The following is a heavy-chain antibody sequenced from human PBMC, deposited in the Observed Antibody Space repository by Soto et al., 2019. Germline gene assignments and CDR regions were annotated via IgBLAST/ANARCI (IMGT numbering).Heavy chain of an antibody. D-gene: IGHD6-13*01. V-gene: IGHV3-23*01. CDR2: ISGSGGST. CDR1: GFTFSSYA. Sequence: GGSLRLSCAASGFTFSSYAMSWVRQAPGKGLEWVSAISGSGGSTYYADSVKGRFTISRDNSKNTLYLQMNSLRAEDTAVYYCAKDLPGYSSSWSRYFDYWGQGTLVTVSS. CDR3: AKDLPGYSSSWSRYFDY. J-gene: IGHJ4*02.